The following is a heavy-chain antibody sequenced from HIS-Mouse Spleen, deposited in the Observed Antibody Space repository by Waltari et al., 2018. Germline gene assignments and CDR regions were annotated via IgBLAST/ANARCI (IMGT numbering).Heavy chain of an antibody. CDR1: GFTFSSYA. CDR3: ARDESGY. Sequence: QVQLVESGGGVVQPGRSLRLSCAASGFTFSSYAMHWVRQAPGKGLGVVAVISYDGSNKYYADSVKGRFTISRDNSKNTLYLQMNSLRAEDTAVYYCARDESGYWGQGTLVTVSS. D-gene: IGHD3-3*01. J-gene: IGHJ4*02. V-gene: IGHV3-30*04. CDR2: ISYDGSNK.